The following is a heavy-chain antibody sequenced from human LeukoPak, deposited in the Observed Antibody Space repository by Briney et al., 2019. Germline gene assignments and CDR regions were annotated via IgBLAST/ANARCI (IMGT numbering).Heavy chain of an antibody. CDR1: GFTIYSYV. CDR3: ARVEADGYNGNY. Sequence: GGSLRLSCAASGFTIYSYVMSWVRQAPGKGLEWVSSISSSSSYIYYADSVKGRFTISRDNAKNSLYLQMNSLRAEDAAVYYCARVEADGYNGNYWGQGTLVTVSS. D-gene: IGHD5-24*01. V-gene: IGHV3-21*01. CDR2: ISSSSSYI. J-gene: IGHJ4*02.